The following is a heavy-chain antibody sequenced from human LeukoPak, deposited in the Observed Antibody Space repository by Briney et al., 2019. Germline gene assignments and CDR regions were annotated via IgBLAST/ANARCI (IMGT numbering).Heavy chain of an antibody. V-gene: IGHV1-46*01. CDR1: GNTFTSHY. CDR3: AGSSHQRNVYHP. Sequence: GASVKVSYKSSGNTFTSHYIHWERQVPGQGLEWMGIIAPGGGIITNAQKFQDRVTMTRDTSTSTVYMELSSLRSDDTDVYFCAGSSHQRNVYHPWRRGTLVTVSS. J-gene: IGHJ5*02. CDR2: IAPGGGII. D-gene: IGHD3-10*01.